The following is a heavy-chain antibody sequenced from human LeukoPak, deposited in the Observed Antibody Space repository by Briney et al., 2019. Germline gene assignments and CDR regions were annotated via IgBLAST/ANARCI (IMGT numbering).Heavy chain of an antibody. J-gene: IGHJ4*02. CDR1: GGTFSSYT. CDR3: DSYYGSGRDGY. Sequence: ASVKVSCKASGGTFSSYTISWVRQAPGQGLEWMGRIIPILGIANYAQKFQGRVTITADKSTSTAYMELSSLRSEDTAVYYCDSYYGSGRDGYWGQGTLVTVSS. D-gene: IGHD3-10*01. CDR2: IIPILGIA. V-gene: IGHV1-69*02.